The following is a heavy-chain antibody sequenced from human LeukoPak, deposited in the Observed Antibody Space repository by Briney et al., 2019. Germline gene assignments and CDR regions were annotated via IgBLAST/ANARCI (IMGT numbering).Heavy chain of an antibody. J-gene: IGHJ4*02. CDR3: ARVKDTAMGV. CDR2: IYTSGST. D-gene: IGHD5-18*01. V-gene: IGHV4-61*02. Sequence: PSQTLSLTCTVSGGSISSGSYYWSWIRQPARKGLEWIGRIYTSGSTNYNPSLKSRVTISVDTSKNQFSLKLSSVTAADTAVYYCARVKDTAMGVWGQGTLVTVSS. CDR1: GGSISSGSYY.